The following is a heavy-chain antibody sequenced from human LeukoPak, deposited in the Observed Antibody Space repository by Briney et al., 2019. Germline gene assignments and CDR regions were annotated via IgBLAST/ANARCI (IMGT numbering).Heavy chain of an antibody. CDR2: IYYSGST. Sequence: PSETLSLTCAVYGGSFSGYYWSWIRQPPGKGLEWIGSIYYSGSTYYNPSLKSRVTISVDTSKNQFSLKLSSVTAADTAVYYCASSSGYYLFDYWGQGTLVTVSS. V-gene: IGHV4-34*01. D-gene: IGHD3-22*01. CDR1: GGSFSGYY. CDR3: ASSSGYYLFDY. J-gene: IGHJ4*02.